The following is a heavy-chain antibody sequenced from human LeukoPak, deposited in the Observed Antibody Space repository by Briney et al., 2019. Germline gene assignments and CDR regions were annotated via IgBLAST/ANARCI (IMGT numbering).Heavy chain of an antibody. CDR3: ARDLNPFDSLQPYNWFDP. V-gene: IGHV3-21*01. CDR1: GFTFSSYS. CDR2: ISSSSSYI. D-gene: IGHD3-9*01. J-gene: IGHJ5*02. Sequence: GGSLRLSCAASGFTFSSYSMNWVRQAPGKGLEWVSSISSSSSYIYYADSVKGRLTISRDNAKNSLYLQMNSLRAEDTAVYYCARDLNPFDSLQPYNWFDPWGQGTLVTVSS.